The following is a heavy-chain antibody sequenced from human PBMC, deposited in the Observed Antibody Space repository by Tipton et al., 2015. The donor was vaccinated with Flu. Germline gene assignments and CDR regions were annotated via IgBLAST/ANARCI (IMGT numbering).Heavy chain of an antibody. D-gene: IGHD1-26*01. Sequence: TLSLTCAVYGGSFDTYYWTWVRQPPGKGLEWIGEINHNGSTNYSPTLKTRVTFSVDTSKSQFSLKLTSVTAADTAVYYCARGWAKFDYWGPGTLVTVSS. J-gene: IGHJ4*02. CDR1: GGSFDTYY. V-gene: IGHV4-34*01. CDR2: INHNGST. CDR3: ARGWAKFDY.